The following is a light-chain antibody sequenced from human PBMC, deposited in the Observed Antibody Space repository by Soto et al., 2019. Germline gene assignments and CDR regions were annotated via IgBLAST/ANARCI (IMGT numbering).Light chain of an antibody. J-gene: IGKJ4*01. V-gene: IGKV3-20*01. CDR2: GAS. Sequence: EIVLTQSPGTLSLSPGERATLSCRANESVSSSQLVWYQQKLGQAPRLLIYGASSRATGTPDRFSGSGSGTDFTLPISRLEPEDFAVYYCQQYGASRPTFGGGTKVEIK. CDR3: QQYGASRPT. CDR1: ESVSSSQ.